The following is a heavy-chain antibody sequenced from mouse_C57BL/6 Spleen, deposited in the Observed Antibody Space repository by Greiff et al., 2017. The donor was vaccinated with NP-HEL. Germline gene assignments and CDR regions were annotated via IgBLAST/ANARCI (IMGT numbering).Heavy chain of an antibody. J-gene: IGHJ1*03. Sequence: EVQLVESEGGLVQPGSSMKLSCTASGFTFSDYYMAWVRQVPEKGLEWVANINYDGSSTYYLDSLKSRFIISRDNAKNILYLQMSSLKSEDTATYYCARGGADGYYKYFDVWGTGTTVTVSS. V-gene: IGHV5-16*01. CDR1: GFTFSDYY. CDR2: INYDGSST. CDR3: ARGGADGYYKYFDV. D-gene: IGHD2-3*01.